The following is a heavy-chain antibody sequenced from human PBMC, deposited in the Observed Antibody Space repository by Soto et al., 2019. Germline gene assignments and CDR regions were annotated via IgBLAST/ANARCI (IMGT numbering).Heavy chain of an antibody. CDR1: GFNFNNYG. V-gene: IGHV3-21*01. CDR2: VSKSDYT. D-gene: IGHD2-2*01. J-gene: IGHJ4*02. CDR3: AREDSIIIPAVSDF. Sequence: GGSLRLSCAVSGFNFNNYGINWIRQAPGKGLEWVSSVSKSDYTYYSDSVKGRFTISRDNAKNSVSLQMNTLRAEDTAVYYCAREDSIIIPAVSDFWGQGTLVTVSS.